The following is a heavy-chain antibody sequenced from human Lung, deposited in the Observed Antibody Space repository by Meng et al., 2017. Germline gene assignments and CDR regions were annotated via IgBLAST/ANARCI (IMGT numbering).Heavy chain of an antibody. CDR3: SGHVDY. J-gene: IGHJ4*01. V-gene: IGHV3-15*01. CDR2: MKSNVDGGTV. Sequence: VELVESGGGFVKPGASLRLSCASYGFTFSNAWMTWVRQAPGKGLEWIGRMKSNVDGGTVDYAAAVKGRFFISRDDSENTFYLQMNSLKTEDTAVYYCSGHVDYWGHGTLVTVSS. CDR1: GFTFSNAW.